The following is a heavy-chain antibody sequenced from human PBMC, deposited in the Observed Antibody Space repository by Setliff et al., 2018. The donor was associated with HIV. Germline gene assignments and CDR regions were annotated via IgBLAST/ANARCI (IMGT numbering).Heavy chain of an antibody. CDR1: GFSVSNND. D-gene: IGHD3-22*01. CDR2: IYSGGGT. CDR3: ARVRLYNSALDY. Sequence: LRLSCAASGFSVSNNDMSWVRQAPGKGLEWVSVIYSGGGTYCADSVKGRFTISRDTSKNTLYLEMNSLSPDDTAVYFCARVRLYNSALDYWGQGTLVTVSS. V-gene: IGHV3-66*02. J-gene: IGHJ4*02.